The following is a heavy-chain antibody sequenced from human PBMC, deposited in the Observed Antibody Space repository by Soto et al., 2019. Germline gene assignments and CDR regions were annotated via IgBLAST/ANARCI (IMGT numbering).Heavy chain of an antibody. V-gene: IGHV4-34*01. CDR2: INHSGST. D-gene: IGHD3-10*01. Sequence: NPSETLSLTCAVYGGSFSGYYWSWIRQPPGKGLEWIGEINHSGSTNYNPSLKSRVTISVDTSKNQFSLKPSSVTAADTAVYYCARFPGSKRGYYGSGPYYGMDVWGQGTTVTVSS. CDR3: ARFPGSKRGYYGSGPYYGMDV. CDR1: GGSFSGYY. J-gene: IGHJ6*02.